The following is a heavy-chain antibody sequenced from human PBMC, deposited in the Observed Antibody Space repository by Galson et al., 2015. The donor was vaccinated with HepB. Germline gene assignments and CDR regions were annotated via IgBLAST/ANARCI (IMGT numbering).Heavy chain of an antibody. D-gene: IGHD2-2*02. V-gene: IGHV3-23*01. Sequence: SLRLSCAASGFPFRSYATIWVRQAPGKGLEFVSAMRGDAAATYYADSVKGRFTISRDNYKNTLFLQMNDLRADDTAVYFCAKRGPGYCSTTTCYKTFDYWGHGTLVTVSS. J-gene: IGHJ4*01. CDR1: GFPFRSYA. CDR2: MRGDAAAT. CDR3: AKRGPGYCSTTTCYKTFDY.